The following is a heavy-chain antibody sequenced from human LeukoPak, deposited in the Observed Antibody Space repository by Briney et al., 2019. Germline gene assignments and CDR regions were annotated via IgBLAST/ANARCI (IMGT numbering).Heavy chain of an antibody. CDR2: IYYSGSS. CDR1: GGSISSYY. CDR3: ARTPSYYDSSGYYWARDDFFDY. D-gene: IGHD3-22*01. V-gene: IGHV4-59*01. Sequence: SETLSLTCTVSGGSISSYYWSWIRQPPGKGLEWIGYIYYSGSSNYNPSLKSRVTISVDTSKNQFSLKLSSVTAADTAVYYCARTPSYYDSSGYYWARDDFFDYWGQGTLVTVSS. J-gene: IGHJ4*02.